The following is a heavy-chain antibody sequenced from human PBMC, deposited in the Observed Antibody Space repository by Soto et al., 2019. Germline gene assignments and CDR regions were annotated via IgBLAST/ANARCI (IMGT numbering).Heavy chain of an antibody. J-gene: IGHJ4*02. V-gene: IGHV4-31*03. CDR1: GGSISSGGYY. Sequence: SETLSLTCTVSGGSISSGGYYWSWIRQHPGKGLEWIGYIYYSGSTYFNPSLKSRVTISVDTSKNQFSLKLSSVTAADTAVYYCARGNGGNSGFDYWGQGTLVTVSS. CDR2: IYYSGST. D-gene: IGHD2-21*02. CDR3: ARGNGGNSGFDY.